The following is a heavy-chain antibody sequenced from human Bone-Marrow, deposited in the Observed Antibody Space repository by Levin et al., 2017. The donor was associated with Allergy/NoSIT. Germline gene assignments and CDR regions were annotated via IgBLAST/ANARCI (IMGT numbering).Heavy chain of an antibody. Sequence: SETLSLTCTVSGGSISSGGYYWSWIRQHPGKGLEWIGYIYYSGSTYYNPSLKSRVTISVDTSKNQFSLKLSSVTAADTAVYYCARDRYSGFDYWFDPWGQGTLVTVSS. CDR2: IYYSGST. V-gene: IGHV4-31*03. CDR1: GGSISSGGYY. CDR3: ARDRYSGFDYWFDP. J-gene: IGHJ5*02. D-gene: IGHD5-12*01.